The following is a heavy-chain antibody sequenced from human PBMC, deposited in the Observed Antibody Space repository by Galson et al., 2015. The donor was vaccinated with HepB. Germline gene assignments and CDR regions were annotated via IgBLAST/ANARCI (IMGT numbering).Heavy chain of an antibody. D-gene: IGHD3-10*01. CDR3: ARDSGGNYYYGSGSYNLDY. CDR1: GYTFTSYG. J-gene: IGHJ4*02. Sequence: SVKVSCKASGYTFTSYGISWVRQAPGQGLEWMGWISAYNGNTNYAQKLQGRVTMTTDTSTSTAYMELRSLRSDDTAVYYCARDSGGNYYYGSGSYNLDYWGQGTLVTVSS. CDR2: ISAYNGNT. V-gene: IGHV1-18*01.